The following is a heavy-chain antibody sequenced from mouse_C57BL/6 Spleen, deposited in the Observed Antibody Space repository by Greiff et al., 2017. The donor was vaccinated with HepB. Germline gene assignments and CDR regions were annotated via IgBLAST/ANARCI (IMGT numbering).Heavy chain of an antibody. D-gene: IGHD1-1*01. CDR2: ISSGGSYT. V-gene: IGHV5-6*02. J-gene: IGHJ1*03. CDR3: AKPPFTTVVEYWYFDV. Sequence: DVMLVESGGDLVKPGGSLKLSCAASGFTFSSYGMSWVRQTPDKRLEWVATISSGGSYTYYPDSVKGRFTISRDNAKNTLYLQMSSLKSEDTAMYYCAKPPFTTVVEYWYFDVWGTGTTVTVSS. CDR1: GFTFSSYG.